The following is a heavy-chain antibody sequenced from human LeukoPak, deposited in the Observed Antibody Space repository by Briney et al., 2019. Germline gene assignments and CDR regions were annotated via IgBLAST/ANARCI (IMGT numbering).Heavy chain of an antibody. CDR1: GYTFTGYY. V-gene: IGHV1-2*02. CDR3: ARARRGNDY. Sequence: GASVKVSCKASGYTFTGYYMYWVRQAPGQGLEWMGWINPNSGGTNYAQKFQGGVTMTRDTSIGTAYMELSRLRSDDTAVYYCARARRGNDYWGQGTQVTVSS. J-gene: IGHJ4*02. CDR2: INPNSGGT. D-gene: IGHD3-16*01.